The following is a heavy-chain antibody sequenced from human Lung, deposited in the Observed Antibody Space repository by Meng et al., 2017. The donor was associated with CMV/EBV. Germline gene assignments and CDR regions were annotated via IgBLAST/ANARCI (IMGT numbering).Heavy chain of an antibody. CDR3: AGTAAAGISWSEYFQH. D-gene: IGHD6-13*01. V-gene: IGHV3-30*04. J-gene: IGHJ1*01. CDR1: GFTFSSYA. CDR2: ISYDGSNK. Sequence: SXKISXAASGFTFSSYAMHWVRQAPGKGLEWVAVISYDGSNKYYADSVKGRFTISRDNSKNTLYLQMNSLRAEDTAVYYCAGTAAAGISWSEYFQHWGQGXLVTVSS.